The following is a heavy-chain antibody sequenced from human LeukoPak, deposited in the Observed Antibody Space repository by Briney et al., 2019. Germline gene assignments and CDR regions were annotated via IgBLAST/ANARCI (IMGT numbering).Heavy chain of an antibody. Sequence: ASVKVSCKASGYTFTSYDINWVRQATGQGLEWMGWMNPNSGNTGYAQKFQGRVTMTRNTSISTAYMELSSLRSEDTAVYYCARPHSGSYYFDYWGQGTLVTVSS. CDR2: MNPNSGNT. V-gene: IGHV1-8*01. CDR1: GYTFTSYD. CDR3: ARPHSGSYYFDY. J-gene: IGHJ4*02. D-gene: IGHD1-26*01.